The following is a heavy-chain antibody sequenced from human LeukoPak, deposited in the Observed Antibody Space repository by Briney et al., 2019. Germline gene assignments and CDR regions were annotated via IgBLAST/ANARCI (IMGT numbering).Heavy chain of an antibody. Sequence: PSETLSLTCTVSGGSISSRSYYWGCIRQPPGKGLEWIGEINHSGSTNYNPSLKSRVTISVDTSKNQFSLKLSSVTAADTAVYYCATAKYSSGWGWFWGQGTLVTVSS. CDR3: ATAKYSSGWGWF. CDR2: INHSGST. CDR1: GGSISSRSYY. D-gene: IGHD6-19*01. J-gene: IGHJ4*02. V-gene: IGHV4-39*07.